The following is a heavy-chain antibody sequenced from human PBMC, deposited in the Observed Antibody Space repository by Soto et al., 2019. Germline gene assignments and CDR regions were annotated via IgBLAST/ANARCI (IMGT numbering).Heavy chain of an antibody. V-gene: IGHV3-33*01. CDR1: GFTFSSYG. Sequence: QVQLVESGGGVVQPGRSLRLSCAASGFTFSSYGMHWVRQAPGKGLEWVAVIWYDGSNKYYADSVKGRFTISRDNSKNTLYLQMNSLRAEDTAVYYCARGGLGGEGMDVWGQGTTVTDS. J-gene: IGHJ6*02. D-gene: IGHD4-17*01. CDR3: ARGGLGGEGMDV. CDR2: IWYDGSNK.